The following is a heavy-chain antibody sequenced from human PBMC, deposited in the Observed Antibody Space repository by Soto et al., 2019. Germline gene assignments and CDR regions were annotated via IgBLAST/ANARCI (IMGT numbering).Heavy chain of an antibody. CDR3: AKTGPYDILTYWYFDL. CDR2: IYYSGTT. V-gene: IGHV4-39*01. D-gene: IGHD3-9*01. CDR1: GDSISSSSYY. J-gene: IGHJ2*01. Sequence: QLQLQESGPGLVKPSETLSLTYIVSGDSISSSSYYWVWIRQPPGKGLEWIGSIYYSGTTYYNPSLESRVTISIDTSKNQFSLKVSSLTAADTAVYYCAKTGPYDILTYWYFDLWGRGTLVTVSS.